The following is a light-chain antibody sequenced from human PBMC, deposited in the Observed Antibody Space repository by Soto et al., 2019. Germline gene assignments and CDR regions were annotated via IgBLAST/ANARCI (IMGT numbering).Light chain of an antibody. CDR1: SSDVGSYNL. CDR3: CSYAGSSTYV. CDR2: EGT. V-gene: IGLV2-23*01. J-gene: IGLJ2*01. Sequence: QSALTQPASVSGSPGQSITISCTGTSSDVGSYNLVSLYQQHPGKAPKRMSYEGTRRPLGVSNRFSGSKSGNTASLTIAGLQAEDEADYYCCSYAGSSTYVFGGGTKLTVL.